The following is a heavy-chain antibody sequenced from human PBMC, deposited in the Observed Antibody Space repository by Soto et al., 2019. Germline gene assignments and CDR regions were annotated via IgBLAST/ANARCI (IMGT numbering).Heavy chain of an antibody. CDR3: ARDWNGDKYFDF. Sequence: GGSLRLSCAASGITATNGHMSWVRQAPGKGLEWVSVIFSDDNTYYADSVKGRFTISRDTSKSTVYLQMNSLRAEDTAVYYCARDWNGDKYFDFWDQGSLVTVSS. CDR1: GITATNGH. D-gene: IGHD4-17*01. CDR2: IFSDDNT. J-gene: IGHJ4*02. V-gene: IGHV3-53*01.